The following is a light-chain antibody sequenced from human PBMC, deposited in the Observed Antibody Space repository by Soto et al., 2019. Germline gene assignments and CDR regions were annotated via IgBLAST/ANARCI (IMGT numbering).Light chain of an antibody. CDR2: TGS. V-gene: IGKV1-12*01. CDR3: QQAASFPIT. CDR1: QGIKNW. J-gene: IGKJ5*01. Sequence: DIQMTPSPFYITQSXGDRVTITXXASQGIKNWLAWYQQKPGKAPNLLIYTGSSLQSGVPSRFSGSGSGTDFTLTINSLQPEDFATYYCQQAASFPITFGQGTRLEIK.